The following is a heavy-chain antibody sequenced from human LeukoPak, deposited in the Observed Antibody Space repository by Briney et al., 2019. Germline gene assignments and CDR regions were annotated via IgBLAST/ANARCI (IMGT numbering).Heavy chain of an antibody. Sequence: GGSLRLSCAASEFTFNNYAMSWVRQAPGKGLEWVSVISDSGGSTYYANSVKGRFPISRDNSKNTLYLQMNSLRAEDTAIYYCTRGWIQLWNDAFDIWGHGTLVSVSS. CDR1: EFTFNNYA. D-gene: IGHD5-18*01. CDR3: TRGWIQLWNDAFDI. V-gene: IGHV3-23*01. J-gene: IGHJ3*02. CDR2: ISDSGGST.